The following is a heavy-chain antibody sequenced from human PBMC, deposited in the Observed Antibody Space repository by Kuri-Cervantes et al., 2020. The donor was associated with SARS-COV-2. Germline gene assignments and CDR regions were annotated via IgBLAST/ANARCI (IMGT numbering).Heavy chain of an antibody. Sequence: SVKVSCKASGGTFSSYAISWVRQAPGQGLEWMRGIIPIFGTANYAQKFQGRVTITTDESTSTAYMELSSLRSEDTAVYYCARGVGREMLDRASFDYWGQGTLVTVSS. CDR3: ARGVGREMLDRASFDY. V-gene: IGHV1-69*05. CDR1: GGTFSSYA. CDR2: IIPIFGTA. J-gene: IGHJ4*02. D-gene: IGHD5-24*01.